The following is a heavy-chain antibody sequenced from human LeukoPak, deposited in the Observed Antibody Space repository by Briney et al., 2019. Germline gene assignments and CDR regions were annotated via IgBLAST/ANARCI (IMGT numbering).Heavy chain of an antibody. J-gene: IGHJ4*02. V-gene: IGHV1-2*02. CDR1: GYTFTGYY. Sequence: GASVKVSCKASGYTFTGYYMHWVRQAPGQGLEWMGWINPNSGGTNYAQKFQGRVTMTRDTSISTAYMELSRLRSDDTAVYYCAADYDILTGYYTSLGYWGQGTLVTVSS. CDR3: AADYDILTGYYTSLGY. CDR2: INPNSGGT. D-gene: IGHD3-9*01.